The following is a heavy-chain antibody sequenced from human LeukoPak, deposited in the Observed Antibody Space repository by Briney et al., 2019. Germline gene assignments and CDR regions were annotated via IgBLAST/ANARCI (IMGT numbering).Heavy chain of an antibody. J-gene: IGHJ4*02. D-gene: IGHD7-27*01. V-gene: IGHV4-39*07. Sequence: ETLSLTCTVSGASISRTTYYWGWFRQPPGKGLEWIATMFYSGYTHYNPSLKSRVTISIDTSENQVSLKLSFVTAADTALYYCAKEPTGDKSFDSWGQGTLVTVSS. CDR2: MFYSGYT. CDR1: GASISRTTYY. CDR3: AKEPTGDKSFDS.